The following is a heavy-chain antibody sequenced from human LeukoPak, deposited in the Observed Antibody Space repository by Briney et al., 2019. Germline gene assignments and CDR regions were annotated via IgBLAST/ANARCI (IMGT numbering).Heavy chain of an antibody. Sequence: GGSLRLSCAASGFTISSNYMSWVRQAPGKGLEWVSVIYAGGGTFYADSVKGRFTISRDNAKNSLYLQMNSLRAEDTAVYYRARDLGYCSSTSCPPDYWGQGTLVTVSS. CDR1: GFTISSNY. V-gene: IGHV3-53*01. CDR2: IYAGGGT. J-gene: IGHJ4*02. D-gene: IGHD2-2*01. CDR3: ARDLGYCSSTSCPPDY.